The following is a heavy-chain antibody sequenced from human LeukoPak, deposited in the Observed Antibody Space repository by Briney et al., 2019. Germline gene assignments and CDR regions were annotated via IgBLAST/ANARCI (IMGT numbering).Heavy chain of an antibody. J-gene: IGHJ6*03. CDR1: GYTFTSYY. V-gene: IGHV1-46*01. CDR3: ARVLGYSYNPYYYMDV. Sequence: GASVKVSCKASGYTFTSYYMHWVRHAPGQGLEWMGIINPSGGSTSYAQKFQGRVTMTRDTSTSTVYMELSSLRSEDTAVYYCARVLGYSYNPYYYMDVWGKGTTVTVSS. D-gene: IGHD5-18*01. CDR2: INPSGGST.